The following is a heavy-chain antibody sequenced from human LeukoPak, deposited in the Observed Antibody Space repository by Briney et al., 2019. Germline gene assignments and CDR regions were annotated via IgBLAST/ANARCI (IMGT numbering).Heavy chain of an antibody. Sequence: SVKVSCKASGGTFSSYAISWVRQAPGQGLEWMGRIIPILGIANYAEKFQGRVTITADKSTSTAYMELSSLRSEDTAVYYCARERGYCSGGSCYPGVDYYYYYGMDVWGQGTTVTVSS. CDR3: ARERGYCSGGSCYPGVDYYYYYGMDV. CDR1: GGTFSSYA. CDR2: IIPILGIA. D-gene: IGHD2-15*01. J-gene: IGHJ6*02. V-gene: IGHV1-69*04.